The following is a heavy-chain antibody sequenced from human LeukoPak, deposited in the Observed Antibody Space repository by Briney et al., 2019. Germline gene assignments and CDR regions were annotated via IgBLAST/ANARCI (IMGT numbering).Heavy chain of an antibody. D-gene: IGHD3-22*01. Sequence: SETLSLTCAVYGGSFSGYYWSWTRQPPGKGLEWIGEINHSGSTNYNPSLKSRVTISVDTSKNQFSLKLSSVTAADTAVYYCARSHYYDSSVAYWGQGTLVTVSS. CDR3: ARSHYYDSSVAY. J-gene: IGHJ4*02. CDR2: INHSGST. V-gene: IGHV4-34*01. CDR1: GGSFSGYY.